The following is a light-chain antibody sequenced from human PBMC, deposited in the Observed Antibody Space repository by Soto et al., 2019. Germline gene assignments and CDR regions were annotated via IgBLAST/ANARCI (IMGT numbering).Light chain of an antibody. V-gene: IGKV1-5*03. Sequence: DIQMTQSPSTLSASVGDRVIITCRASQDVSQWLAWYQQKPGKAPKLLIYKASQLESGVPSRFSGRGSGTESTLTIRDLQPDDFATYFCQQYDSDSYTFGQGTKLDIK. CDR3: QQYDSDSYT. CDR2: KAS. CDR1: QDVSQW. J-gene: IGKJ2*01.